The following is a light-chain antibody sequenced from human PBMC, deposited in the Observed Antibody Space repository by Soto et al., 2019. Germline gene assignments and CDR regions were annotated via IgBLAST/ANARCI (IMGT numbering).Light chain of an antibody. Sequence: EIVMTQSPATLSVSPGERATLSCRASQSITRNLAWYQQSPGQAPRLLIYGASTRATGIPARFSGSGSGTEFTLTINSLQSKDFAVYYCHQRQSWPRTFGQGTKV. CDR3: HQRQSWPRT. J-gene: IGKJ1*01. V-gene: IGKV3-15*01. CDR2: GAS. CDR1: QSITRN.